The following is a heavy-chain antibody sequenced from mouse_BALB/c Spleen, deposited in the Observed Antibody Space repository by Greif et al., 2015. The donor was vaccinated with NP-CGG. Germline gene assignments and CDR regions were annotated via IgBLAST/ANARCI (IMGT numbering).Heavy chain of an antibody. CDR1: GCTFTSYW. D-gene: IGHD1-1*01. J-gene: IGHJ4*01. CDR3: ASSYYYGSSYYAMDY. Sequence: VQLQQSGAELAKPGASVKMSCKASGCTFTSYWMHWVKQRPGQGLEWIGYINPSTGYTEYNQKFKDKATLTADKSSSTAYMQLSSLTSEDSAVYYCASSYYYGSSYYAMDYWGQGTSVTVSS. V-gene: IGHV1-7*01. CDR2: INPSTGYT.